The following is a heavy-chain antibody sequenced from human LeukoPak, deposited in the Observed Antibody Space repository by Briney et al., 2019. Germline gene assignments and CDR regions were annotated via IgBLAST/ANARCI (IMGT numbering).Heavy chain of an antibody. CDR3: AKIFTAGTINDY. CDR1: GFTFSSYG. J-gene: IGHJ4*02. Sequence: GRSLRLSCAASGFTFSSYGMHWVRQAPGKGLEWVAVISYDGSNKYYADSVKGRFTISRDNSKNTLYLQMNSLRAEDTAVYYCAKIFTAGTINDYWGQGTLVTVSS. D-gene: IGHD3-3*01. CDR2: ISYDGSNK. V-gene: IGHV3-30*18.